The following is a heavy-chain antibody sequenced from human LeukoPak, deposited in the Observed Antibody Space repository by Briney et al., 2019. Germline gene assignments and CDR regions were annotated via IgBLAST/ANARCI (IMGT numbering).Heavy chain of an antibody. Sequence: GGSLRLSCAASGFTFSSYAMSWVRQAPGKGLEWVSAISGSGGSTYYADSVKGRFTISRDNSKNTLYLQMNSLRAEDTAVYYCAKSFVRRIGYCSSTSCRNPAFDIWGQGTMVTVSS. V-gene: IGHV3-23*01. CDR1: GFTFSSYA. J-gene: IGHJ3*02. D-gene: IGHD2-2*01. CDR3: AKSFVRRIGYCSSTSCRNPAFDI. CDR2: ISGSGGST.